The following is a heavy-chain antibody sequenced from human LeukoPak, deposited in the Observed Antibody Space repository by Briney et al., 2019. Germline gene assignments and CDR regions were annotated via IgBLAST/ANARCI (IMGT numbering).Heavy chain of an antibody. V-gene: IGHV3-23*01. CDR1: GFTFSSYA. J-gene: IGHJ4*02. D-gene: IGHD3-10*01. Sequence: PGGSLRLSCAASGFTFSSYAMSWVRQAPGKGLEWVSAISGSGGSTYYADSVKGRFTISRDNSKNTLYLQMNSLRAEDTAVYYCAKGAVRGSTTLPLYYFDYWGQGTLVTVSS. CDR3: AKGAVRGSTTLPLYYFDY. CDR2: ISGSGGST.